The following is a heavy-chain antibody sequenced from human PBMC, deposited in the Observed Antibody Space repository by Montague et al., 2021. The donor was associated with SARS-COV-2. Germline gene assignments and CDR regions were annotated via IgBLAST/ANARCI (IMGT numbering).Heavy chain of an antibody. D-gene: IGHD6-13*01. J-gene: IGHJ4*02. Sequence: SETLSLTCAVYGGSFSGYYGSRIRQPPGKGLEWIGEIIHSGSTNYNPSLKSRVTISVDTSKNQFSLKLSSVTAADTAVYYCARGHYSSSWYGIRYYFGYWGQGTLVTVSS. CDR2: IIHSGST. CDR1: GGSFSGYY. V-gene: IGHV4-34*01. CDR3: ARGHYSSSWYGIRYYFGY.